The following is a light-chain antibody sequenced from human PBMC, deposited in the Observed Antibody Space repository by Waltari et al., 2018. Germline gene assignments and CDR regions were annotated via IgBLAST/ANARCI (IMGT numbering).Light chain of an antibody. J-gene: IGKJ1*01. Sequence: DIVVTQSPLSLPVTPGEPASISCRSSQSLWHSNGYNYLDWYLQKPGQSPQLLIYLGSNRASGVPDRFSGSGSGTDFTLKISRVEAEDVGVYYCMQSLRALWTFGQGTKVEIK. CDR3: MQSLRALWT. V-gene: IGKV2-28*01. CDR1: QSLWHSNGYNY. CDR2: LGS.